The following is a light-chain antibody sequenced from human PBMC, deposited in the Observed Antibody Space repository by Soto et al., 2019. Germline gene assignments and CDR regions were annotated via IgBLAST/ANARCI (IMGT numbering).Light chain of an antibody. CDR2: ANT. CDR1: SSNIGADYD. V-gene: IGLV1-40*01. J-gene: IGLJ3*02. CDR3: QSYDSSLSGSV. Sequence: QSALTQPPSVSGAPGQRVTISCTGSSSNIGADYDVHWYQQLPGAAPKLLIRANTHRPSGVPDRFSASKSGTSAPLAITGLQADDEADYYCQSYDSSLSGSVFGGGTKLTVL.